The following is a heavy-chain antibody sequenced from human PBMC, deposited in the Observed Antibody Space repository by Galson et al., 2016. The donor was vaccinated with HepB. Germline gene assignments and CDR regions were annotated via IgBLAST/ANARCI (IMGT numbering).Heavy chain of an antibody. J-gene: IGHJ2*01. CDR2: ISYTGST. V-gene: IGHV4-59*01. Sequence: SETLSLTCTVSGDSISSYYWNWIRQSPGKGLEWIGYISYTGSTNYNPSLRSRVTTSVDTSKNQFSLKVRSVTAADTALYYCARMSAAYVSSSGGGRVWYFDLWGRGTLVTVSS. CDR1: GDSISSYY. CDR3: ARMSAAYVSSSGGGRVWYFDL. D-gene: IGHD6-6*01.